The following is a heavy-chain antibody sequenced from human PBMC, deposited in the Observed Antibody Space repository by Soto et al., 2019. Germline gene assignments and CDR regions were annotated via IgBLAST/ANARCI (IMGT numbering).Heavy chain of an antibody. Sequence: QEQLVQSGAEVKKPGSSVKVSCEDSGGLFSSFAISWVRQAPGQGLEWMGGIIPVFGTTNYAQKVQGRVTITADESTNTAYMELSSLTSDDTAMYYCARGGGPYVWFNEFWGQGTQVTVSS. D-gene: IGHD3-16*01. CDR3: ARGGGPYVWFNEF. J-gene: IGHJ4*02. V-gene: IGHV1-69*01. CDR1: GGLFSSFA. CDR2: IIPVFGTT.